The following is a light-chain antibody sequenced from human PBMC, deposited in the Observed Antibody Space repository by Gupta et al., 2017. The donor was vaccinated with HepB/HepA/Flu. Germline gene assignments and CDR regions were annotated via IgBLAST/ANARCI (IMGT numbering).Light chain of an antibody. CDR2: LEGSGSY. V-gene: IGLV4-60*03. CDR3: ETWDINAHGGV. Sequence: QPVLTQSSSASASLGSSAKLTCTLSSGNSSYIIAWHQQQPGKAPRYWMKLEGSGSYNKGSGVPDRFSGSSSGADRYLTISNLQSEDEADYYCETWDINAHGGVFGGGTKLTVL. CDR1: SGNSSYI. J-gene: IGLJ2*01.